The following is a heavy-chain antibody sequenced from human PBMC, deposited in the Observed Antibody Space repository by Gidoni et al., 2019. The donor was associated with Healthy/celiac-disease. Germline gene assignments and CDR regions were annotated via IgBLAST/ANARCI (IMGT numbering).Heavy chain of an antibody. V-gene: IGHV4-31*03. CDR1: GGSISSGGYY. Sequence: QVQLQESGPGLVKPSQTLYLTCTVSGGSISSGGYYWSWIRQHPGKGLEWIGYIYYSGSTYYNPSLKSRVTISVDTSKNQFSLKLSSVTAADTAVYYCARGSRITIFGVVIPSGMDVWGQGTTVTVSS. D-gene: IGHD3-3*01. J-gene: IGHJ6*02. CDR2: IYYSGST. CDR3: ARGSRITIFGVVIPSGMDV.